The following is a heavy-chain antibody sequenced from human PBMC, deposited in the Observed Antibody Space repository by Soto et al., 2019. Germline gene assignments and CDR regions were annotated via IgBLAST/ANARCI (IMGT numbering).Heavy chain of an antibody. CDR2: IIPIFGTA. V-gene: IGHV1-69*01. CDR1: GGTFSSYS. D-gene: IGHD1-26*01. CDR3: ARDGGRHSGGIDY. J-gene: IGHJ4*02. Sequence: QVQLVQSGAEVKKPGSSVKVSCKASGGTFSSYSINWVRQAPGQGLEWMGEIIPIFGTANYAQKFQGRVTITADESTSTAYMELSSLRCANTAVYYCARDGGRHSGGIDYCGQGTLVTVSS.